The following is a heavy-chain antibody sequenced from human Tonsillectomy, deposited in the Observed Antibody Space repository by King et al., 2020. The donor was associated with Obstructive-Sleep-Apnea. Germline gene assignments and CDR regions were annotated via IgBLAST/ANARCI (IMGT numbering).Heavy chain of an antibody. Sequence: VQLVESGGGLVQPGRSLRLSCAASGFTFDDYAMHWVRQAPGKGLEWVSGISWNSGSIGYADSVKGRFTISRDNAKNSLFLQMNSLRAEDTALYYVAKVNLRYFGYSSGWGRFDYWGQGTLVTVSS. D-gene: IGHD6-19*01. J-gene: IGHJ4*02. CDR3: AKVNLRYFGYSSGWGRFDY. CDR1: GFTFDDYA. CDR2: ISWNSGSI. V-gene: IGHV3-9*01.